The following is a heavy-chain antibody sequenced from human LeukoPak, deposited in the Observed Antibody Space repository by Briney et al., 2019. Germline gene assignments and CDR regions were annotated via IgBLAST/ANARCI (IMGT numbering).Heavy chain of an antibody. Sequence: GGSLRLSCAASGFTFSSYAMSWVRQAPGKGLEWVSAISGSGGSTYYADSVKGRFTISRDNSKNTPYLQMNSLRAEDTAVYYCAKVPTTNYYDSSGYYYWGQGTLVTVSS. V-gene: IGHV3-23*01. J-gene: IGHJ4*02. CDR1: GFTFSSYA. CDR3: AKVPTTNYYDSSGYYY. D-gene: IGHD3-22*01. CDR2: ISGSGGST.